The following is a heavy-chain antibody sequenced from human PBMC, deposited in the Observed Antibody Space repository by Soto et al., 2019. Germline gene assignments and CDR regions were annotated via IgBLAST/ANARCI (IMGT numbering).Heavy chain of an antibody. CDR2: SSATGAGT. V-gene: IGHV3-23*01. D-gene: IGHD1-7*01. J-gene: IGHJ4*02. CDR1: GFTFSSYG. CDR3: AKDRRAGGNYGFYSDF. Sequence: GGSLRLSCAASGFTFSSYGMTWVRQAPGEGLEWVSFSSATGAGTYYADSVKGRFTISRDNSKNTLYLQMTSLRADDTAVYYCAKDRRAGGNYGFYSDFWGQGALVTVSS.